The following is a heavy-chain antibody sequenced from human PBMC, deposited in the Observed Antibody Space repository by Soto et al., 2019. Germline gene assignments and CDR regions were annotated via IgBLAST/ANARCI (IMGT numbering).Heavy chain of an antibody. Sequence: GGSLRLSCAASGFTFSNAWMSWVRQAPGKGLEWVGRIKSKTDGGTTDYAAPVKGRFTISRDDSKNTLYLQMNSLKTEDTAVYYCTTDLVLWSGQRRALYYYGMDVWGQGTTVTVSS. CDR1: GFTFSNAW. V-gene: IGHV3-15*01. D-gene: IGHD3-3*01. CDR3: TTDLVLWSGQRRALYYYGMDV. CDR2: IKSKTDGGTT. J-gene: IGHJ6*02.